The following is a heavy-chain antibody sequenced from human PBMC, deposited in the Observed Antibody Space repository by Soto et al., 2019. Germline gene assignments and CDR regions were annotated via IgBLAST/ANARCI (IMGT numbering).Heavy chain of an antibody. CDR2: IYATGTT. D-gene: IGHD1-1*01. CDR3: VRDGTKTLRDWFDT. J-gene: IGHJ5*02. Sequence: XETLSLSCTVSGASISGYYGSWIRKSAGKGLEWIGLIYATGTTDYSPSLKSRVMMSVDTSKKQFSLKLTSVTAADTAVYYCVRDGTKTLRDWFDTWGQGISVTVSS. V-gene: IGHV4-4*07. CDR1: GASISGYY.